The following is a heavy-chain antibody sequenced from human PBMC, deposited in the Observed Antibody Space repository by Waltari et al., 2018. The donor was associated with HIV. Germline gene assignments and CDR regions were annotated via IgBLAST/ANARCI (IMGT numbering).Heavy chain of an antibody. Sequence: EVPLVGSRGGLAQLGGNLRLPCAASFFPSSAHTLHWVRQASGKGLEWVGRIRTKANSYATAYAASVKGRFIISRDDSKNTAYLQMNNLKTEDTAVYYCTRLVAAVAGTGYWGQGTLVTVSS. V-gene: IGHV3-73*01. CDR3: TRLVAAVAGTGY. CDR2: IRTKANSYAT. D-gene: IGHD6-19*01. J-gene: IGHJ4*02. CDR1: FFPSSAHT.